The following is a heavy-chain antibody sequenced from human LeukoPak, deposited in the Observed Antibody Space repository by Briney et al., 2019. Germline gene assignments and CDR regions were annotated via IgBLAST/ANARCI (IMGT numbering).Heavy chain of an antibody. CDR2: IKQDGSEK. D-gene: IGHD6-13*01. CDR1: GFTFSSYW. Sequence: GGSLTLSCAASGFTFSSYWMSWVRQAPGKGLEWVANIKQDGSEKYYVDSVKGRFTISRDNAKNSLYLQMNSLRAEDTAVYYCARDLGSSWAGLNYFDYWGQGTLVTVSS. J-gene: IGHJ4*02. V-gene: IGHV3-7*03. CDR3: ARDLGSSWAGLNYFDY.